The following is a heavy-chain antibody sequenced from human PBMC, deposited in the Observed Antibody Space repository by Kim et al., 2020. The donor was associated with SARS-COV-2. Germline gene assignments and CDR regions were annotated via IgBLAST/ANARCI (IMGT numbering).Heavy chain of an antibody. V-gene: IGHV3-11*05. D-gene: IGHD6-19*01. J-gene: IGHJ4*02. CDR1: GFTFSDYY. CDR3: ARGRGVAGIGDYFDY. CDR2: ISSSSSYT. Sequence: GGSLRLSCAASGFTFSDYYMSWIRQAPGKGLEWVSYISSSSSYTNYADSVKGRFTISRDNAKNSLYLQMNSLRAEDTAVYYCARGRGVAGIGDYFDYWGQGTLVTVSS.